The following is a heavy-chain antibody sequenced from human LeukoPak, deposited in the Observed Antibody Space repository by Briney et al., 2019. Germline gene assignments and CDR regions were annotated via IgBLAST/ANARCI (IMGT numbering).Heavy chain of an antibody. CDR2: FSYTGST. Sequence: SETLSLTCTVSGGSISSGGYFWTWIRQHPGKGLEWIGYFSYTGSTYYNPSVKSRVSISVDTSKNQFSLKLTSVTAADTAVYYCARALNGYFYAFDSWDQGTLVTVSS. CDR1: GGSISSGGYF. D-gene: IGHD2/OR15-2a*01. J-gene: IGHJ4*02. V-gene: IGHV4-30-4*08. CDR3: ARALNGYFYAFDS.